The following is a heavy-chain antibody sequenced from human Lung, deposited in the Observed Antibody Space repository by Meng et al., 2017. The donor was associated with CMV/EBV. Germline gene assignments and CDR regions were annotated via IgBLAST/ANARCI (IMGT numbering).Heavy chain of an antibody. CDR3: ARDQGCSSTSCYIRGVRYFDL. D-gene: IGHD2-2*02. CDR2: IYYSGRT. Sequence: GGYYWSWIRQHPGKGLEWIGYIYYSGRTYYNPSLKSRVTISVDTSKNQFSLKLSSVTAADTAVYYCARDQGCSSTSCYIRGVRYFDLWGRGTLVTVSS. J-gene: IGHJ2*01. CDR1: GGYY. V-gene: IGHV4-31*02.